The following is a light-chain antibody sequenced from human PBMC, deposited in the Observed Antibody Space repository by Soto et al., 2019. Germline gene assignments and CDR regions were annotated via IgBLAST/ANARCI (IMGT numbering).Light chain of an antibody. J-gene: IGKJ4*01. Sequence: AVQLTQSPSSLSASVGDRVTITCRASQGIRTDLGWYQQKPGKAPKVLIFGASTLQSGVPSRLSGSGSGTDFTLTISSLQPEDLATYYCQQYDNLPLTFGGGTKVDIK. CDR2: GAS. CDR3: QQYDNLPLT. V-gene: IGKV1-6*01. CDR1: QGIRTD.